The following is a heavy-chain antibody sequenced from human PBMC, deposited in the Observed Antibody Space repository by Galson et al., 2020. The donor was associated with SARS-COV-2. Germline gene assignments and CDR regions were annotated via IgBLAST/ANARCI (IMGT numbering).Heavy chain of an antibody. J-gene: IGHJ2*01. CDR3: ARMSMGSYDILNGYQTRYWYFDL. D-gene: IGHD3-9*01. CDR2: IDWDDDK. Sequence: SGPTLVKPTQTLTLTCTFSGFSLSTSGMCVSWIRQPPGKALEWLALIDWDDDKYYSTSLKTRLTISKDTSKNQVVLTMTNMDPVDTATYYCARMSMGSYDILNGYQTRYWYFDLWGRGTLVTVSS. V-gene: IGHV2-70*01. CDR1: GFSLSTSGMC.